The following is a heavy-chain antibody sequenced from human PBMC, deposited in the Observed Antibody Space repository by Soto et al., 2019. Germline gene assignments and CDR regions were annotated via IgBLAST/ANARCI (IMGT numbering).Heavy chain of an antibody. CDR3: ASLRYFDWLLPNWFDP. Sequence: QVQLVESGGGVVQPGRSLRLSCAASGFTFSSYAMHWVRQAPGKGLEWVAVISYDGSNKYYADSVKGRFTISRDNSKNTLYLQMNSLRAEDTAVYYCASLRYFDWLLPNWFDPWGQGTLVTVSS. D-gene: IGHD3-9*01. V-gene: IGHV3-30-3*01. CDR1: GFTFSSYA. CDR2: ISYDGSNK. J-gene: IGHJ5*02.